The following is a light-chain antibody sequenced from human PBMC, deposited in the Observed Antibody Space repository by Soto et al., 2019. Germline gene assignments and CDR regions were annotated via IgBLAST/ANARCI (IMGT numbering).Light chain of an antibody. V-gene: IGKV3-20*01. CDR1: QSISSNY. Sequence: EIVLTQSPGTLSLFPGERATLSCRASQSISSNYLAWYQQKPGQAPRLLIHGASNRATGIPDRFSGAGSGTDFTLTISRLEPEDFAVYYCHQYGSAPAWTFDQGTKVEIK. CDR2: GAS. J-gene: IGKJ1*01. CDR3: HQYGSAPAWT.